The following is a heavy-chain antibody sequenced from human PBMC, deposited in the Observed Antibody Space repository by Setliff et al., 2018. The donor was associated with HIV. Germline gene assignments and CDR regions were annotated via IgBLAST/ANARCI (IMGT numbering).Heavy chain of an antibody. CDR3: ARDCAYVRCPFFDY. CDR2: IKQDGSEK. Sequence: GGSLRLSCAASGFVFSDFWMSWVRQAPGKGREWVANIKQDGSEKYYVDSVKGRFTISRDNAKNSLYLQMNSLRAEDTAVYYCARDCAYVRCPFFDYWGQGTLVTVSS. V-gene: IGHV3-7*03. D-gene: IGHD3-16*01. CDR1: GFVFSDFW. J-gene: IGHJ4*02.